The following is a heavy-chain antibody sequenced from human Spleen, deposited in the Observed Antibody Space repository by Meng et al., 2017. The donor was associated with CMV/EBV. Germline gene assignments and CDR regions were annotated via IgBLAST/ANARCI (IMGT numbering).Heavy chain of an antibody. CDR2: IYPGDSDT. J-gene: IGHJ4*02. CDR3: ARRWLQFDFDY. D-gene: IGHD5-24*01. CDR1: GYSLTTYW. Sequence: GESLKISCQASGYSLTTYWIGWVRQMPGRGLEWIGIIYPGDSDTRYSPSFQGQVTISADKSISTAYLQWSSLKASDTAMYYCARRWLQFDFDYWGQGTLVTVSS. V-gene: IGHV5-51*01.